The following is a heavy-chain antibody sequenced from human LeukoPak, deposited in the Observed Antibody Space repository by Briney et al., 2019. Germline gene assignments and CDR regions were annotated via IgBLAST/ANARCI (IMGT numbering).Heavy chain of an antibody. D-gene: IGHD6-13*01. V-gene: IGHV3-30*04. CDR2: ISYDGSNK. Sequence: QPGGSLSLSCAASGFTFSSYAMHWVRQAPGKGLEGVAVISYDGSNKYYADSVKGRFTISRDNSKNTLYLQMNSLRAEDTAVYYCARETGYSSSWYCDYWGQGTLVTVSS. J-gene: IGHJ4*02. CDR1: GFTFSSYA. CDR3: ARETGYSSSWYCDY.